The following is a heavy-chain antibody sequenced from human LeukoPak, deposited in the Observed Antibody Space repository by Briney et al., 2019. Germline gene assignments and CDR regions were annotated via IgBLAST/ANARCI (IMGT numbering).Heavy chain of an antibody. V-gene: IGHV3-48*01. Sequence: GGPLRLSCAASGFTFSSFSMTWVRQAPGKGLEWISYIHSTSSPIYYADSVKGRFTVSRDSAKNPLYLQMNSLTAEDTAVYYCGRGGSTGSWFNYWGQGTLVTVSS. J-gene: IGHJ4*02. D-gene: IGHD6-13*01. CDR3: GRGGSTGSWFNY. CDR1: GFTFSSFS. CDR2: IHSTSSPI.